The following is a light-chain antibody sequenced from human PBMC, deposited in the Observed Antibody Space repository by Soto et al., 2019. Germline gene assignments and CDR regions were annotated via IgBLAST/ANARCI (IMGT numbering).Light chain of an antibody. CDR3: QQYHNWPA. CDR2: RAS. CDR1: QRVSGG. Sequence: DIVLTQSPATLSLSPGERATLYCGASQRVSGGFLAWYQQKPGQAPRLLIYRASARATGVPARFSGSGSGTEFTLTISSLQSEDFAVYYCQQYHNWPAFGQGTKV. J-gene: IGKJ1*01. V-gene: IGKV3-15*01.